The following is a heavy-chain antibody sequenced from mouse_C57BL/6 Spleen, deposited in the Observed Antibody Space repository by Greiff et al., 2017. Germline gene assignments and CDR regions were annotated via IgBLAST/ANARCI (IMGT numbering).Heavy chain of an antibody. CDR2: INPNNGGT. D-gene: IGHD4-1*01. CDR3: ARAGTNWDLWYFDV. V-gene: IGHV1-18*01. J-gene: IGHJ1*03. CDR1: GYTFTDYN. Sequence: VQLQQSGPELVKPGASVKIPCKASGYTFTDYNMDWVKQSHGKSLEWIGDINPNNGGTIYNQKFKGKATLTVDKSSSTAYMELRSLTSEDTAVYYCARAGTNWDLWYFDVWGTGTTVTVSS.